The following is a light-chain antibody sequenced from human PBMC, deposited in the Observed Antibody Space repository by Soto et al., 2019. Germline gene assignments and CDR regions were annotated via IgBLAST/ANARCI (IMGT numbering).Light chain of an antibody. CDR2: EVN. CDR1: SSDIGGYNS. V-gene: IGLV2-8*02. J-gene: IGLJ3*02. CDR3: SSSAGIYHYLV. Sequence: QSALTQPPSASRSPGQSVTISCTGTSSDIGGYNSVSWYQQHPGKAPRLMIYEVNKRPSGVPDRFSGSKSGYTASLTVSGLQTEDEAFYYCSSSAGIYHYLVFGGGTKLTVL.